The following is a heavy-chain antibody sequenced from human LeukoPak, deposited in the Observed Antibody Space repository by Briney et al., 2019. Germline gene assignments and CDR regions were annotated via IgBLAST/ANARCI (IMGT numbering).Heavy chain of an antibody. CDR3: SKGGLVWVIAITDYYYMDV. CDR2: IKSKTDGGTT. Sequence: GGSLRLSCAASGFTFSNAWMSWVRQAPGKGLEWVGRIKSKTDGGTTDYAAPVKGRFTISRDNSKNTLYLQMNSLSAEDTAVYYCSKGGLVWVIAITDYYYMDVWGKGTTVTVSS. J-gene: IGHJ6*03. V-gene: IGHV3-15*01. D-gene: IGHD2-21*01. CDR1: GFTFSNAW.